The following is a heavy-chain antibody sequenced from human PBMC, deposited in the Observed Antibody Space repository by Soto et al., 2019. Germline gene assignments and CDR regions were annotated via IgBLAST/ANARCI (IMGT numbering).Heavy chain of an antibody. CDR1: GYSFTRYW. CDR3: ATSSSTFQTVDY. CDR2: IYPGDSGT. Sequence: GESLKISCNVSGYSFTRYWIGCVHQMPGKGLEWMGIIYPGDSGTRYSPSFQGQVTISADKSISTAYLQWSSLKASDTAMYYCATSSSTFQTVDYWGQGTLVTVSS. J-gene: IGHJ4*02. D-gene: IGHD2-2*01. V-gene: IGHV5-51*07.